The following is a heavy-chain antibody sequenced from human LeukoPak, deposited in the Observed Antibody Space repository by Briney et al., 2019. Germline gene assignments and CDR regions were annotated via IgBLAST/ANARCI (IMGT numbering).Heavy chain of an antibody. J-gene: IGHJ4*02. CDR3: ERDFRYRDSSGYYSFDY. D-gene: IGHD3-22*01. CDR2: LSGRSDSI. Sequence: GGSLRLSCAASGFTFTIYGMNWLRQAPGKGLEWVSYLSGRSDSIYYAESVKGRFTISRDNARNSLYLQMNSLRDEDTAVYYCERDFRYRDSSGYYSFDYWGQGTLVTVSS. V-gene: IGHV3-48*02. CDR1: GFTFTIYG.